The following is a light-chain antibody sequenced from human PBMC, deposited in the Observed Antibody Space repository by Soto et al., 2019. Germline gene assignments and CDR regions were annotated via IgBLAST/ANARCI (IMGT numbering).Light chain of an antibody. CDR3: QQSYSTLCT. CDR2: AAS. J-gene: IGKJ3*01. CDR1: QSISNY. Sequence: DIQMTQSPSSLSASVGDRVTITCRASQSISNYLNWYQQKPGKAPKLLIYAASSLHSGVPSRFSGSGSGTDFTVTISSLQPEDFATYYWQQSYSTLCTFGPGTKVDI. V-gene: IGKV1-39*01.